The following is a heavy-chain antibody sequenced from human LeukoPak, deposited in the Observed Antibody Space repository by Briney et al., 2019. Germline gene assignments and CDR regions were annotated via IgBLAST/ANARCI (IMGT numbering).Heavy chain of an antibody. J-gene: IGHJ6*02. Sequence: SETLSLTCTVSDGSISSGSYYWGWIRQPPGKGLEWIGSIYYSGSTYYNPSLKSRVTISVDTSKNQFSLKLSSVTAADTAVYYCARQKYDFWSGFSYYYYGMDVWGQGTTVTVSS. D-gene: IGHD3-3*01. CDR1: DGSISSGSYY. CDR2: IYYSGST. V-gene: IGHV4-39*01. CDR3: ARQKYDFWSGFSYYYYGMDV.